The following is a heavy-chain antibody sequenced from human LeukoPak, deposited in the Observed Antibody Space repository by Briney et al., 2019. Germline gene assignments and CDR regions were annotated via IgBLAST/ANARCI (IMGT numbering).Heavy chain of an antibody. CDR2: IYPGDSDT. CDR3: ASKATSRGYCSGGSCNKDAFDI. CDR1: GYTFSSYW. J-gene: IGHJ3*02. D-gene: IGHD2-15*01. V-gene: IGHV5-51*01. Sequence: GESLKISCKGSGYTFSSYWIAWVRQMPGKGLEWMGIIYPGDSDTRYSPSFQGQVTISADKSISTAYLQWSSLKASDTAMYYCASKATSRGYCSGGSCNKDAFDIWGQGTMVTVSS.